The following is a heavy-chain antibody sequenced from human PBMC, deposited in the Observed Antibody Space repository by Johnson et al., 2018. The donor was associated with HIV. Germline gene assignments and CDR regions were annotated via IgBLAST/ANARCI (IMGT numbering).Heavy chain of an antibody. CDR1: GFTFSSYG. J-gene: IGHJ3*02. V-gene: IGHV3-30*02. D-gene: IGHD3-10*01. Sequence: QVQLVESGGGVVQPGGSLRLSCAASGFTFSSYGMHWVRQAPGKGLEWVAFIRYDGSNKYYADSVKGRFTISRDNSKNTLYLKMNSLRGEDTAVYYCAKEDYYGSGSYDAFDIWGQGTMVTVSS. CDR3: AKEDYYGSGSYDAFDI. CDR2: IRYDGSNK.